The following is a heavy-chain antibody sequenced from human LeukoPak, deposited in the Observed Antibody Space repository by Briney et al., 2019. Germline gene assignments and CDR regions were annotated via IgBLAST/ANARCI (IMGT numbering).Heavy chain of an antibody. CDR2: IIPIFGTA. V-gene: IGHV1-69*06. Sequence: GSSVKVSCKASGGTFSSYAISWVRQAPGQGLEWMGGIIPIFGTASYAQKFQGRVTITADKSTSTAYMELSSLRSEDTAVYYCARETGYSSGGGSDYWGQGTLVTVSS. CDR3: ARETGYSSGGGSDY. CDR1: GGTFSSYA. J-gene: IGHJ4*02. D-gene: IGHD6-19*01.